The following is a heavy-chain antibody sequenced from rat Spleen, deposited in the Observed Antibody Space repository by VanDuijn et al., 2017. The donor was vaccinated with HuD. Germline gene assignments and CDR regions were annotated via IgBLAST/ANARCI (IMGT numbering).Heavy chain of an antibody. J-gene: IGHJ2*01. V-gene: IGHV5-17*01. CDR1: GFPFSDYA. D-gene: IGHD4-3*01. Sequence: EVQLVESDGGLVQPGNPLKLSCAASGFPFSDYAMAWVRQSPKKGLEWVATIIYDGSTTYYRDSVKGRFTISRDNAKSTLYLQMDSLRSEDTATYYCARRGYNSGYYFDYWGQGVMVTVSS. CDR2: IIYDGSTT. CDR3: ARRGYNSGYYFDY.